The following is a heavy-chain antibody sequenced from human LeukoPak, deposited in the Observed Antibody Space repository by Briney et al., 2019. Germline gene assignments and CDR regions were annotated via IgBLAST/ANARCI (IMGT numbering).Heavy chain of an antibody. V-gene: IGHV3-30-3*01. Sequence: PGGSQRLSCATSGFSFDHFSMYWVRQAPGKGLEWVTVISYDGTTKHYADSVKGRFTVSRDNSKKTLYLQLNNLRVEDTAVYYCTGGGSWAYSSTLDFWGQGTLVTVSP. CDR3: TGGGSWAYSSTLDF. D-gene: IGHD2-2*01. J-gene: IGHJ4*02. CDR2: ISYDGTTK. CDR1: GFSFDHFS.